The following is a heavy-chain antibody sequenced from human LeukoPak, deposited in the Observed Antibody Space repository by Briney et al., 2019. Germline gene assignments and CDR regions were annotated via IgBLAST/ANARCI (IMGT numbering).Heavy chain of an antibody. CDR2: VQSSGNT. Sequence: SETLSLTCTVSGGSISTYYWSWIRQPPGKGLEWIGNVQSSGNTNYNPSLKSRITISVDTSKNQFSLKLSSVTAADTAVYYCARVVVTLDAFDIWGQGTMVTVSS. V-gene: IGHV4-59*08. J-gene: IGHJ3*02. CDR1: GGSISTYY. CDR3: ARVVVTLDAFDI. D-gene: IGHD2-15*01.